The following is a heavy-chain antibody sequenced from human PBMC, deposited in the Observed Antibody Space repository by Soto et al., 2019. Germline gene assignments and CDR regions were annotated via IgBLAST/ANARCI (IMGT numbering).Heavy chain of an antibody. CDR1: AYTFTSYG. V-gene: IGHV1-18*01. CDR2: ISAYNGNT. D-gene: IGHD5-18*01. Sequence: ASVKVSCKASAYTFTSYGISWVRQAPGQGIEWMGWISAYNGNTNYAQKLQGRVTMTTDRSTSTAYMEMRSLRSEDTAVYSCARLTVQLGALDFRGQGTLVIVSS. J-gene: IGHJ4*02. CDR3: ARLTVQLGALDF.